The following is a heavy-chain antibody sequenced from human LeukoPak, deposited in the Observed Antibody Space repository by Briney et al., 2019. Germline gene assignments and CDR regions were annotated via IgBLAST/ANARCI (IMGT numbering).Heavy chain of an antibody. CDR1: GFSVSGNY. V-gene: IGHV3-66*01. J-gene: IGHJ6*02. D-gene: IGHD7-27*01. CDR3: ARESPGDSNGLDV. CDR2: VYSGGVA. Sequence: GGSLRLSCAASGFSVSGNYMNWVRQPPGKGLDWVSIVYSGGVAYYADSVKGRFTISRDYSKNTVSLQTNSLRAEDTAIYYCARESPGDSNGLDVWGQGTTVTVSS.